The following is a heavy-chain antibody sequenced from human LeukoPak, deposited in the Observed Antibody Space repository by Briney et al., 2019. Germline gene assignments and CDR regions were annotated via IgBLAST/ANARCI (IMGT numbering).Heavy chain of an antibody. CDR2: INHSGST. CDR3: SRATVTTYRRRSKYYFDY. D-gene: IGHD4-17*01. CDR1: GGSFSGYY. V-gene: IGHV4-34*01. J-gene: IGHJ4*02. Sequence: SETLSLTCAVYGGSFSGYYWSWIRQPPGKGLEWIGEINHSGSTNYNPSLKSRVTISVDTSKNQFSLKLSSVTAADTAVYYCSRATVTTYRRRSKYYFDYWGQGTLVAVSS.